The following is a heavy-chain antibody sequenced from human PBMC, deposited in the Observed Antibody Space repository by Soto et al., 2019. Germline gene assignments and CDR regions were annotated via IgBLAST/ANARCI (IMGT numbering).Heavy chain of an antibody. CDR3: AKDPGSKPWLNY. V-gene: IGHV3-23*01. J-gene: IGHJ4*02. D-gene: IGHD5-12*01. CDR2: ISGGGGCT. Sequence: PGGSVRLYFSASGFTFSSYSMIWFRHAPGQVPDWVSAISGGGGCTSYDDSVKGRFTISRDNSKSTLYLQMNSLRAEDTAVYYCAKDPGSKPWLNYWGQVTLVTV. CDR1: GFTFSSYS.